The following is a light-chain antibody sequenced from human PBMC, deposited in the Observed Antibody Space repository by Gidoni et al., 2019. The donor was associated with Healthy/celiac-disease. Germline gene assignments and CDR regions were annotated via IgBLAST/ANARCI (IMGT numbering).Light chain of an antibody. CDR1: SSNIGSNY. Sequence: QSVLTQPPSASGTPVQRVTSSCSGSSSNIGSNYVYWYQQLPGTAPKLLIYRNNQRPSGVPDRFSGSKSGTSASLAISGLRSEDEADYYCAAWDDSLSGVVFGGGTKLTVL. CDR3: AAWDDSLSGVV. J-gene: IGLJ2*01. V-gene: IGLV1-47*01. CDR2: RNN.